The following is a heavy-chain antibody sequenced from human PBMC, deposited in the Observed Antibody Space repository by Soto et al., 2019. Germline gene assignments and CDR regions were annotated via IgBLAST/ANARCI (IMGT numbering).Heavy chain of an antibody. CDR2: IYYSGST. D-gene: IGHD3-22*01. CDR3: ARHGIYYDSSGYYDY. V-gene: IGHV4-39*01. CDR1: GGSISSSSYY. Sequence: QLQLQESGPGLVKPSETLSLTCTVSGGSISSSSYYWGWIRQPPGKGLEWIGSIYYSGSTYYNPSLKSRVTISVDTSKNQFSLKLSSVTAADTAVYYCARHGIYYDSSGYYDYWGQGTLVTVSS. J-gene: IGHJ4*02.